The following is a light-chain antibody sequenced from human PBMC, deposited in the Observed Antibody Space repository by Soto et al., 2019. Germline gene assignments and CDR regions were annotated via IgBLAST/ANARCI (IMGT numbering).Light chain of an antibody. CDR2: KAS. CDR1: QTISSW. J-gene: IGKJ1*01. Sequence: DLQMTQSPSPPSGSLGSRVTITFRASQTISSWLAWYQQKPGKAPKLLIYKASTLKSGVPSRFSGSGSGTEFTLTISSLQPDDFATYYCQHYNSYSEAFGQGTKVDIK. V-gene: IGKV1-5*03. CDR3: QHYNSYSEA.